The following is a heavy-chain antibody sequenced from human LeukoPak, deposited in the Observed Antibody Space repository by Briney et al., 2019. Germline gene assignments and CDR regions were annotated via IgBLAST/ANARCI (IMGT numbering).Heavy chain of an antibody. CDR3: ARDGGRGYFDY. CDR2: ISYDGSNK. V-gene: IGHV3-30*04. CDR1: GFTFSSYS. D-gene: IGHD3-16*01. J-gene: IGHJ4*02. Sequence: GRSLRLSCAASGFTFSSYSMNWVRQAPGEGLEWVAVISYDGSNKYYADSVKGRFTISRDNSKNTLYLQMNSLRAEDTAVYYCARDGGRGYFDYWGQGTLVTVSS.